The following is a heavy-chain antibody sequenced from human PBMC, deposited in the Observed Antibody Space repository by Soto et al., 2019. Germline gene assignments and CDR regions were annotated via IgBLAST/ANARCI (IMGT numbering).Heavy chain of an antibody. Sequence: PGGSLRLSCTASGFTFGDSAMSWVRQAPGKGLEWVGFIRSKAYGGTTEYAASVKGRFTISRDDAKSIAYLQMNSLKTEDTAVYYCTAGKLYPSLDFDYWGQGTLVTVSS. CDR2: IRSKAYGGTT. J-gene: IGHJ4*02. CDR3: TAGKLYPSLDFDY. D-gene: IGHD2-8*01. V-gene: IGHV3-49*04. CDR1: GFTFGDSA.